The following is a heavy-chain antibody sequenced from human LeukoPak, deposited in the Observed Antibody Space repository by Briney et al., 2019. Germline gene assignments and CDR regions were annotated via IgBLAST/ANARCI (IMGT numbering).Heavy chain of an antibody. Sequence: GSLRLSCVASGFTFSSYWMTWVRQAPGKGLEWVANIKTDGSQIYYVDSVRGRFTISRDNAKNSLYLQMNSLRAEDTAVYYCATSGWAKSGYFDYWGQGTLVTVSS. CDR2: IKTDGSQI. D-gene: IGHD6-19*01. V-gene: IGHV3-7*03. CDR3: ATSGWAKSGYFDY. J-gene: IGHJ4*02. CDR1: GFTFSSYW.